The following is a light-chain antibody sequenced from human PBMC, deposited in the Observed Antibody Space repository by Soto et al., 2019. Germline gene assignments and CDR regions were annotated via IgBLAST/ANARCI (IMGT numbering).Light chain of an antibody. CDR3: QQANSFPLT. CDR1: QGISNW. J-gene: IGKJ4*01. Sequence: DIQMTQSPSSVSASVGDRVSITCRASQGISNWLAWYQQKPGRAPKLLIYTGSSLQSGVPSRFSGTGSGTDFTLTISSLQPEDVSTYYCQQANSFPLTFGGGTKVEIK. CDR2: TGS. V-gene: IGKV1-12*01.